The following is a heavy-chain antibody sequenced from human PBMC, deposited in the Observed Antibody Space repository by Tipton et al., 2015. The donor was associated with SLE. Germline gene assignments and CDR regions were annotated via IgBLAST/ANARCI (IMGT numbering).Heavy chain of an antibody. D-gene: IGHD1-26*01. CDR1: GFTFSSYA. Sequence: SLRLSCAASGFTFSSYAMHWVRQAPGKGLEWVAVISYDGSNKYYADSVKGRFTISRDNSKNTLYLQMNSLRAEDTAVYYCARDRELLDYYYMDVWGKGTTVTVSS. CDR2: ISYDGSNK. J-gene: IGHJ6*03. V-gene: IGHV3-30*04. CDR3: ARDRELLDYYYMDV.